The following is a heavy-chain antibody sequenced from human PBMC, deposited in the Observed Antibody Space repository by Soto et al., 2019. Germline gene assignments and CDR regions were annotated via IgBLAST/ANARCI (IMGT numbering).Heavy chain of an antibody. Sequence: LRLSCAASGFTFSSYAMSWVRRAPGKGLEWVSTISGSGANTFYADSVKGRFTISRDNSKNTLYLQMNSLRAEDTAVYYCAKRPLSIITFDYWGQGTLVTVSS. V-gene: IGHV3-23*01. CDR2: ISGSGANT. CDR3: AKRPLSIITFDY. D-gene: IGHD3-16*01. J-gene: IGHJ4*02. CDR1: GFTFSSYA.